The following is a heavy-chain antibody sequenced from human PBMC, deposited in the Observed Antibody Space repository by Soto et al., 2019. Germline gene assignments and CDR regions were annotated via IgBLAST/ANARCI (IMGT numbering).Heavy chain of an antibody. CDR2: ISYDGSNK. J-gene: IGHJ6*02. CDR3: AXXXRPNYYYGMDV. CDR1: GFTFSSYG. Sequence: QVQLVESGGGVVQPGRSLRLSCAASGFTFSSYGMHWVRQAPGKGLEWVAVISYDGSNKYYADSVKGRFTISRDNXXXXXXXXXXXXXXXXXXVYYCAXXXRPNYYYGMDVWGQGTTVTVSS. D-gene: IGHD3-10*01. V-gene: IGHV3-30*03.